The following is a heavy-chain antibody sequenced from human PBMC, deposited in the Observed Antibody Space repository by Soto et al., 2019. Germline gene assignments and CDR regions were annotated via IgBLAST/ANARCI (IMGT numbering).Heavy chain of an antibody. J-gene: IGHJ5*02. D-gene: IGHD2-15*01. CDR1: GGTFSSYA. CDR2: IIPIFGTA. CDR3: ARDRGGNHNLFDP. Sequence: GASVKVSCKASGGTFSSYAISWVRQAPGQGLEWMGGIIPIFGTANYAQKFQGRVTITADKSTSTAYMELSSLRSEDTAVYYCARDRGGNHNLFDPWGQGTLVTVSS. V-gene: IGHV1-69*06.